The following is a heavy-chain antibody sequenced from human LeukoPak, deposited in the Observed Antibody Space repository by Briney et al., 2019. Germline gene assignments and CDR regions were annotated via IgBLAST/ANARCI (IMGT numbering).Heavy chain of an antibody. CDR2: INTDGSST. V-gene: IGHV3-74*01. CDR3: ARARYGDYYYYMDV. Sequence: PGGSLRLSCAASGFTFSSYWMHWVRQAPGKGLVWVSRINTDGSSTNYADSVKGRFTISRDNVKSSLYLQMNSLRAEDTAVCYCARARYGDYYYYMDVWGIGTTVTVSS. D-gene: IGHD3-10*01. CDR1: GFTFSSYW. J-gene: IGHJ6*03.